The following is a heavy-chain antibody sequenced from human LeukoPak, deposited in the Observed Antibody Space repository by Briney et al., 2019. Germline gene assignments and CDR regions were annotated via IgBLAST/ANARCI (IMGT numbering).Heavy chain of an antibody. CDR1: GFTFSSYA. V-gene: IGHV3-30*04. CDR2: ISYDGSNK. D-gene: IGHD2-8*01. J-gene: IGHJ4*02. Sequence: PGRSLRLSCAASGFTFSSYAMHWVRQAPGKGLEWVAVISYDGSNKYYADSVKGRFTISRDNSRSTVFLQMSSLRAEDTAVYYCAKAPHCPNDVCRYFDYWGQGILVTVSS. CDR3: AKAPHCPNDVCRYFDY.